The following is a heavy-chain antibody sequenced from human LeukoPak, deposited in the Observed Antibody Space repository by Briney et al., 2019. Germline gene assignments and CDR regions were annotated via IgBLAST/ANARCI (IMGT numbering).Heavy chain of an antibody. D-gene: IGHD3-10*01. Sequence: PGGSLRLSCAASGFTVSSNYMSWVRQAPGKGLEWVSVIYSGGSTYYADSVQGRFTISRDNSKNTLYLQMNSLRAEDTAVYYCARGIIGDALDIWGQGTMVTVSS. V-gene: IGHV3-66*01. CDR2: IYSGGST. CDR3: ARGIIGDALDI. J-gene: IGHJ3*02. CDR1: GFTVSSNY.